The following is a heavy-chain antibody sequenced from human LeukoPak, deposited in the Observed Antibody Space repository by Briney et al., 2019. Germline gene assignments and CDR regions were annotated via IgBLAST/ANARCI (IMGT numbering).Heavy chain of an antibody. J-gene: IGHJ4*02. CDR2: IYYSGST. CDR3: ASASDIVVVVAATLDY. CDR1: GASISSYY. Sequence: SETLSLTCTVSGASISSYYWSWIRQPPGKGLEWIGYIYYSGSTNYNPSLKSRVTISADTSKNQFSLKLSSVTAADTAVYYCASASDIVVVVAATLDYWGQGTLVTVSS. D-gene: IGHD2-15*01. V-gene: IGHV4-59*12.